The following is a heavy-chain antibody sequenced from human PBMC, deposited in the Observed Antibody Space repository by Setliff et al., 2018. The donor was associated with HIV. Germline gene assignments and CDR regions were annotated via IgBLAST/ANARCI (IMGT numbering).Heavy chain of an antibody. J-gene: IGHJ4*02. V-gene: IGHV1-69*13. CDR2: IIPSLGTA. CDR3: ARDAGYSGSAWNY. Sequence: SVKVSCKASGGTFSRNAITWVRQAPGQGLEWMGGIIPSLGTANYAQRFKGRVTFTADASTSTVYMELSSLRSEDTAMYYCARDAGYSGSAWNYWGQGTLVTVSS. CDR1: GGTFSRNA. D-gene: IGHD5-12*01.